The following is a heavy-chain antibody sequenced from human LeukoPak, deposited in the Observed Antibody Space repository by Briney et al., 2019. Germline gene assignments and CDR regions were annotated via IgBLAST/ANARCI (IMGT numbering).Heavy chain of an antibody. CDR1: GFTFSSYG. CDR3: AKDGEAADLWKFDY. J-gene: IGHJ4*02. V-gene: IGHV3-30*18. CDR2: ISYDGSNK. D-gene: IGHD6-13*01. Sequence: GRSLRLSCAASGFTFSSYGMHWVRQAPGKGLEWVAVISYDGSNKYYADSVKGRFTISRDNSKNTLYLQMNSLRAEDTAVYYCAKDGEAADLWKFDYWGQGTLVTVSS.